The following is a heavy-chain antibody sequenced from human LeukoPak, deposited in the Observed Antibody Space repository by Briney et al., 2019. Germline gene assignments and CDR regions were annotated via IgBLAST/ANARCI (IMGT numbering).Heavy chain of an antibody. V-gene: IGHV3-74*03. Sequence: PGGSLRLSCAASGFTFSSYWMHWVRQAPGKGLAWVSRINTDGSSTTYADSVKGRFTISRDNAKSTLYLQMNSLRAEDTAVYYCAFGSGREGYMDVWGKGTTVTVSS. CDR3: AFGSGREGYMDV. CDR1: GFTFSSYW. D-gene: IGHD3-10*01. J-gene: IGHJ6*03. CDR2: INTDGSST.